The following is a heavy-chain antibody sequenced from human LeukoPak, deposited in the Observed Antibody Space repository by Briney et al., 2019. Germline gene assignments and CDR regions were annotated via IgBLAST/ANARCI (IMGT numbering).Heavy chain of an antibody. V-gene: IGHV1-8*01. D-gene: IGHD3-22*01. CDR3: ARGFDSSGYFVDH. CDR2: MSPNSGNT. Sequence: ASVKVSCKASGYTFTSYDINWVRQATGQGLEWLGWMSPNSGNTGYAQKFQGRVTMTRDTSISTAYMELSSLRSEDTAVYYCARGFDSSGYFVDHWGQGTLVTVSS. CDR1: GYTFTSYD. J-gene: IGHJ4*02.